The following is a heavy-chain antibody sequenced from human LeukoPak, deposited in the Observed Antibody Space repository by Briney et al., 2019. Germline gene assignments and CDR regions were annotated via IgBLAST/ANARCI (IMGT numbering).Heavy chain of an antibody. J-gene: IGHJ4*02. V-gene: IGHV1-8*03. CDR2: MNPNSGNT. Sequence: GASVKVSCKASGYTFTGYYMHWVRQAPGQGLEWMGWMNPNSGNTGYAQKFQGRVTITRNTSISTAYMELSSLRSEDTAVYYCARGRGLLWFGELSDYWGQGTLVTVSS. D-gene: IGHD3-10*01. CDR1: GYTFTGYY. CDR3: ARGRGLLWFGELSDY.